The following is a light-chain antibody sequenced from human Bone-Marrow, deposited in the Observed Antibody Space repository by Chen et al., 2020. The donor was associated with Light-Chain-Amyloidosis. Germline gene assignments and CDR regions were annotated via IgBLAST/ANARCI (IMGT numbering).Light chain of an antibody. J-gene: IGKJ4*01. CDR3: QQYGTSPLT. Sequence: EIVLTQSQGTLSLSPGEGANLSCRASQTISSNYLTWYQQQFGQAPRLLIYGSSSRATCIPDRFTGSGSGTYFTITINRLEPEDFAMYYCQQYGTSPLTLGGGTKVEIK. V-gene: IGKV3-20*01. CDR2: GSS. CDR1: QTISSNY.